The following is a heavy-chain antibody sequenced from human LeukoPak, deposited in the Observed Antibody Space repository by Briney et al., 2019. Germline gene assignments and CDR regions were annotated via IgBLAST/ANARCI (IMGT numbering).Heavy chain of an antibody. CDR2: INAGNSNT. CDR3: ARGRSNYDFWSGYYAN. D-gene: IGHD3-3*01. Sequence: ASVKVSCKASGYTFTSYAMHWVRQAPGQRLEWMGWINAGNSNTKYSQKFQGRVTITRDTSASTAYMELSSLRSEDTAVYYCARGRSNYDFWSGYYANWGQGTLVTVSS. CDR1: GYTFTSYA. J-gene: IGHJ4*02. V-gene: IGHV1-3*01.